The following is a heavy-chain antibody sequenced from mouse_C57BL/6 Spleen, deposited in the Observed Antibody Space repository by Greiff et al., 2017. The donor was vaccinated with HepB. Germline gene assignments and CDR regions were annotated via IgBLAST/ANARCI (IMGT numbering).Heavy chain of an antibody. J-gene: IGHJ3*01. CDR1: GFTFSSYA. V-gene: IGHV5-4*03. D-gene: IGHD1-1*01. Sequence: EVKVVESGGGLVKPGGSLKLSCAASGFTFSSYAMSWVRQTPEKRLEWVATISDGGSYTYYPDNVKGRFTISRDNAKNNLYLQMSHLKSEDTAMYYCATSLLRGFAYWGQGTLVTVSA. CDR3: ATSLLRGFAY. CDR2: ISDGGSYT.